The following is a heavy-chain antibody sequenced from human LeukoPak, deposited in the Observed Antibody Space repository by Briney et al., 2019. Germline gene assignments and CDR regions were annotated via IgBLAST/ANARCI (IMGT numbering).Heavy chain of an antibody. V-gene: IGHV4-39*01. D-gene: IGHD3-22*01. Sequence: PSETLSLTCTVSNGSIITSSYYWGWIRQPLGKGLEWIGSIYYRGRTYYSPSLKSRVTISADTSNNQFSLNLSSVTASDTAVYYCARQATPSLPERDNSGYNPFDFRGQGTLVTVDS. CDR1: NGSIITSSYY. J-gene: IGHJ4*02. CDR3: ARQATPSLPERDNSGYNPFDF. CDR2: IYYRGRT.